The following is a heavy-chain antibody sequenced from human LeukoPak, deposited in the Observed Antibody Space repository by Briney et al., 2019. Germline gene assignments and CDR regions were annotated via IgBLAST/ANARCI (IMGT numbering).Heavy chain of an antibody. CDR2: ISYSGST. V-gene: IGHV4-59*08. CDR3: ARSDIWGSYRFLDY. Sequence: SETLSLTCTVSGGSFSNYYWSWIRQPPEKGLEWIGYISYSGSTNYNPSLKNRVTISEDTSRNQVSLKLSSVTAADTAVYYCARSDIWGSYRFLDYWGQGALVTVSS. CDR1: GGSFSNYY. D-gene: IGHD3-16*02. J-gene: IGHJ4*02.